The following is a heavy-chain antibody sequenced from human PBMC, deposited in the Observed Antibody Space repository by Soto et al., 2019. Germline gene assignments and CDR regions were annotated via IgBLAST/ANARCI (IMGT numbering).Heavy chain of an antibody. V-gene: IGHV3-23*01. J-gene: IGHJ6*02. CDR3: AKGGLYTYGMDV. CDR2: INAGGDST. D-gene: IGHD1-20*01. CDR1: GFTFSTYA. Sequence: EVQLLESGGGLVQPGGSLRLSCAASGFTFSTYAMSWVRQAPGKGLEWVSTINAGGDSTVYAHSVKGRFTISRDNSKNTRYLQMNSLGAEDTAIYYCAKGGLYTYGMDVWGQGTTVTVSS.